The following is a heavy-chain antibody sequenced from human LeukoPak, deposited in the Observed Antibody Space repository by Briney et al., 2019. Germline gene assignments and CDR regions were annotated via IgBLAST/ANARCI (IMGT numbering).Heavy chain of an antibody. J-gene: IGHJ3*02. CDR2: ISAFNGNT. CDR1: GYTFTSYG. CDR3: ARGTKGIVVVVAGDAFDI. Sequence: ASVKVSCKASGYTFTSYGISWVRQAPGQGLEWMGWISAFNGNTNYAQKLQGRVTMTTDTSTSTAYMELRSLRSDGTAVYYCARGTKGIVVVVAGDAFDIWGQGTMVTVSS. D-gene: IGHD2-15*01. V-gene: IGHV1-18*04.